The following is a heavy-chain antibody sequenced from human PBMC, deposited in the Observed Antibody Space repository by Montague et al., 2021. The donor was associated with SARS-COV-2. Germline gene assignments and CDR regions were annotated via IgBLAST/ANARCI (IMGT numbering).Heavy chain of an antibody. CDR1: GGSISSSSYD. CDR3: ARDGSLRFAILIGPRHDYYGMDV. Sequence: SETLSLTCTVSGGSISSSSYDWGWIRQPPGKGLEWIGSIYYSGSTYYNPSLKSRVTISVDTSKNQFSLKLSSVTAADTAVYYCARDGSLRFAILIGPRHDYYGMDVWGQGTTVTVFS. V-gene: IGHV4-39*07. D-gene: IGHD3-9*01. CDR2: IYYSGST. J-gene: IGHJ6*02.